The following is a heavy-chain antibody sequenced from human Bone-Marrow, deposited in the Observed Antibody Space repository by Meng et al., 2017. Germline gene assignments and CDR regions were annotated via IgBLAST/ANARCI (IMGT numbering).Heavy chain of an antibody. D-gene: IGHD1-26*01. CDR2: IKQDGSEK. CDR1: GFTFSSYW. CDR3: ARYPPSGSYYTYYFDY. Sequence: GESLKISCAASGFTFSSYWMSWVRQAPGKGLEWVANIKQDGSEKYYVDSVQGRFTISRDNAKNSLDLQMNSLRAEDTAVYYCARYPPSGSYYTYYFDYWGQGTLVTVSS. J-gene: IGHJ4*02. V-gene: IGHV3-7*01.